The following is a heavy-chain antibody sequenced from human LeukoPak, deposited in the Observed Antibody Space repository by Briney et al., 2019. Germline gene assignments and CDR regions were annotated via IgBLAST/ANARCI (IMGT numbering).Heavy chain of an antibody. CDR3: ARFNREDTTRFDP. CDR1: GGSVSSGSCY. J-gene: IGHJ5*02. V-gene: IGHV4-61*01. D-gene: IGHD2-15*01. CDR2: IYYSGST. Sequence: PSETLSLTCTVSGGSVSSGSCYWSWIRQPPGKGLEWIGYIYYSGSTNYNPSLKSRVTISVDTSKNQFSLKLSSVTAADTAVYYCARFNREDTTRFDPWGQGTLVTVSS.